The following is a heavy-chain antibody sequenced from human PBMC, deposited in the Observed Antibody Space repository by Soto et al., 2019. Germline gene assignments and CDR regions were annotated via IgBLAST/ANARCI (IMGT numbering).Heavy chain of an antibody. CDR2: IYYSGST. CDR1: GSSIGSGGYY. Sequence: SETLSLTCTVSGSSIGSGGYYWSWIRQHPGKGLEWIGYIYYSGSTYYNPSLKSRLITSVDTSKNGFSLKLSSVTAADTAVYYCARLGFGGNPYYFDYWGQGTLVTVPQ. D-gene: IGHD2-15*01. J-gene: IGHJ4*02. CDR3: ARLGFGGNPYYFDY. V-gene: IGHV4-31*03.